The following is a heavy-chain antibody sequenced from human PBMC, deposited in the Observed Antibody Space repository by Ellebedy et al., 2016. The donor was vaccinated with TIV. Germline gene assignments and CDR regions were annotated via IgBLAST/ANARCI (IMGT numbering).Heavy chain of an antibody. CDR3: ARDGYHFAMDV. V-gene: IGHV3-7*03. CDR2: INQDGSGK. Sequence: GESLKISXDASGFTFSGYWMTWVRQAPGKGLEWVANINQDGSGKYYVDSVRGRFTISRDNAKNSLYLQMNSLRAEDTALYYCARDGYHFAMDVWGRGTTVTVS. CDR1: GFTFSGYW. J-gene: IGHJ6*02.